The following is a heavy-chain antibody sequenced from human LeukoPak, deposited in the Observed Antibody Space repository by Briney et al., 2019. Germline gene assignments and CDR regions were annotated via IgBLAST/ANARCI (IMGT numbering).Heavy chain of an antibody. V-gene: IGHV1-46*01. Sequence: ASVKVFCKASGYTFPRYYMHWVRQAPGQGLEWMGIINPSGCSTSYAQKFQGRVTMTRDTSTSTVYMELSSLRSEDTAVYYCAREGGNYYYDSSGYHPAYFDYWGQGTLVTVSS. J-gene: IGHJ4*02. CDR3: AREGGNYYYDSSGYHPAYFDY. CDR1: GYTFPRYY. D-gene: IGHD3-22*01. CDR2: INPSGCST.